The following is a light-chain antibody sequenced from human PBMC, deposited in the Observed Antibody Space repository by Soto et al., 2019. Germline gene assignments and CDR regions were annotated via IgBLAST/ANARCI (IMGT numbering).Light chain of an antibody. CDR3: QQYYSTPLT. Sequence: DIVMTQSPDSLAVSLGERATINCKSSQSVLYSSNNKNYLAWYQQKPGQPPKLLIYWASTRESGVPDRFSGSGSGKDFTLTISSLQADDVAVYYCQQYYSTPLTFGGGTKVEIK. CDR1: QSVLYSSNNKNY. J-gene: IGKJ4*01. CDR2: WAS. V-gene: IGKV4-1*01.